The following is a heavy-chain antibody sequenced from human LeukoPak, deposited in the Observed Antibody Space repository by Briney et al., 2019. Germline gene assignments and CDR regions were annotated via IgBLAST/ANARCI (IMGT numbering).Heavy chain of an antibody. J-gene: IGHJ4*02. D-gene: IGHD5-18*01. CDR2: INQNGNEK. Sequence: GGSLRLSCAASGFTFSSYWMSWVRQAPGKGLEWVAIINQNGNEKYYVDSVKGRSTISRDNTKNSLFFQMNSLRAEDTAVYFCVLGYSYGYLFDYWGQGTLVTVSS. CDR3: VLGYSYGYLFDY. CDR1: GFTFSSYW. V-gene: IGHV3-7*01.